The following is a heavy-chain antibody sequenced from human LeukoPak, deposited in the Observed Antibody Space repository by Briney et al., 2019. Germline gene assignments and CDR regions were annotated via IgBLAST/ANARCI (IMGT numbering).Heavy chain of an antibody. D-gene: IGHD6-13*01. V-gene: IGHV3-21*04. CDR2: ISSSSSSK. CDR1: GFTFSSFT. Sequence: GGSLRLSCAASGFTFSSFTINWVRQAPGKGLEWVSSISSSSSSKYYADSVKGRFTISRDNAKNSLYLQMNSLRSEDTAVYYCATASSRSWYHYYYYMDVWGKGTTVTVSS. CDR3: ATASSRSWYHYYYYMDV. J-gene: IGHJ6*03.